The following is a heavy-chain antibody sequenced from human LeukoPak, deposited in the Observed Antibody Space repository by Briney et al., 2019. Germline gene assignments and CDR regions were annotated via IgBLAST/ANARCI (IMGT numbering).Heavy chain of an antibody. CDR2: ISGSGGTT. CDR1: GFTFSSYG. J-gene: IGHJ5*02. D-gene: IGHD6-6*01. V-gene: IGHV3-23*01. CDR3: ASSSSRNWFDP. Sequence: PGGSLRLSCAASGFTFSSYGMSWVRQAPGKGLEWVSAISGSGGTTYYADSVRGRFTISRDNSKNTLYLQMNSLRAEDTAVYYCASSSSRNWFDPWGQGTLVTVSS.